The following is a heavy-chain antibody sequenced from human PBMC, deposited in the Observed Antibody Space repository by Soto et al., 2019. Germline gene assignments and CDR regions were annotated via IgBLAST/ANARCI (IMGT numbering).Heavy chain of an antibody. CDR1: SGSFSGYY. CDR3: ARAPKVSGSPQTRPDF. CDR2: ISQSGNT. J-gene: IGHJ4*02. V-gene: IGHV4-34*01. D-gene: IGHD6-25*01. Sequence: LSLTCPIYSGSFSGYYWSWIRQPPGKGLEWIGEISQSGNTNYSPSLKSRVSISIDTSKKQFSLNLASVSAADTAVYYCARAPKVSGSPQTRPDFWGQGTLVTVSS.